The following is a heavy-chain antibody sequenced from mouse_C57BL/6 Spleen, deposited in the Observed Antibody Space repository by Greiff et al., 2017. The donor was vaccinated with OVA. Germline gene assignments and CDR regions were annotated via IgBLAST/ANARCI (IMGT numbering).Heavy chain of an antibody. D-gene: IGHD1-1*01. CDR3: ARRGHYYGSSYVRYFDV. CDR2: IYPGDGDT. Sequence: VKLQESGPELVKPGASVKISCKASGYAFSSSWMNWVKQRPGKGLEWIGRIYPGDGDTNYKGKFKGKATLTADKSSSTAYMQLSSLTSEDSAVYFCARRGHYYGSSYVRYFDVWGTGTTVTVSS. J-gene: IGHJ1*03. V-gene: IGHV1-82*01. CDR1: GYAFSSSW.